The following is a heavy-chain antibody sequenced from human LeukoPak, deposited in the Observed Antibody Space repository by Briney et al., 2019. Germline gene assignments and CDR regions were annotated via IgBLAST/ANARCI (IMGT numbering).Heavy chain of an antibody. V-gene: IGHV4-34*01. CDR2: NHSRST. D-gene: IGHD3-22*01. J-gene: IGHJ3*02. CDR3: ARVSRGYYYDSSGYII. Sequence: NHSRSTNYNPSLKSRVTISVDTSKHQFSLKLSSVTAADTAVYYCARVSRGYYYDSSGYIIWGQGTMVTVSS.